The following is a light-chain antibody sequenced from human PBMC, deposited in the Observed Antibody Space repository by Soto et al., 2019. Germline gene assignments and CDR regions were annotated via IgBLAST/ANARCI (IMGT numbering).Light chain of an antibody. CDR2: DAS. V-gene: IGKV3-11*01. CDR3: QQRSKWPT. J-gene: IGKJ5*01. CDR1: QSVSSH. Sequence: EVVLTQSPATLSSSPGDRATLSCRASQSVSSHFAWYQQKSGQAPRLLIYDASKRATGIPARFSGSGSGTDFTLTISSLEPEDFAVYYCQQRSKWPTFGQGTRLEIK.